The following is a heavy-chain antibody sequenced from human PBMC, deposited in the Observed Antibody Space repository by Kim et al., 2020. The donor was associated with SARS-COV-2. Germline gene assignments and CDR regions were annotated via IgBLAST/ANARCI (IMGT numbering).Heavy chain of an antibody. Sequence: GGSLRLSCAASGFTFSSYEMNWVRQAPGKGLEWVSYISSSGSTIYYAYSVKGRFTISRDNAKNSLYLQMNSLRAEDTAVYYCARGGSRGFGELRRRQKKAEHWFDPWGQGTLVTVSS. CDR1: GFTFSSYE. J-gene: IGHJ5*02. D-gene: IGHD3-10*01. CDR2: ISSSGSTI. V-gene: IGHV3-48*03. CDR3: ARGGSRGFGELRRRQKKAEHWFDP.